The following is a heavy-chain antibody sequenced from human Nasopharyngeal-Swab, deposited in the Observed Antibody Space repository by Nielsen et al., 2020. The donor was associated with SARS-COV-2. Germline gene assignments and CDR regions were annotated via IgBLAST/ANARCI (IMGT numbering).Heavy chain of an antibody. CDR1: GFTFSSYG. V-gene: IGHV3-30*03. Sequence: GGSLRLSCAASGFTFSSYGMHWVRQAPGKGLEWEAVISYDGSNKYYADSVKGRFTISRDNSKNTLYLQMNSLRAEDTAVYYCARDRGDGYNLYYFDYWGQGTLVTVSS. CDR3: ARDRGDGYNLYYFDY. D-gene: IGHD5-24*01. CDR2: ISYDGSNK. J-gene: IGHJ4*02.